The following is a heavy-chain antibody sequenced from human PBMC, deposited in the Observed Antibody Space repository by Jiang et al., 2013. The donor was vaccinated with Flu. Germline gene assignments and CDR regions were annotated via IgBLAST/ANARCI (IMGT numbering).Heavy chain of an antibody. J-gene: IGHJ4*02. CDR2: ISGSGGST. CDR3: ARDLAFEGSGGGWDDY. CDR1: GFTFSSYS. Sequence: QLLESGGGLVKPGGSLRLSCAASGFTFSSYSMSWVRQAPGKGLEWVSAISGSGGSTYYADSVKGRFTISRDNSKNTLYLQMNSLRAEDTAVYYCARDLAFEGSGGGWDDYWGQGTLVTVSS. V-gene: IGHV3-23*01. D-gene: IGHD6-19*01.